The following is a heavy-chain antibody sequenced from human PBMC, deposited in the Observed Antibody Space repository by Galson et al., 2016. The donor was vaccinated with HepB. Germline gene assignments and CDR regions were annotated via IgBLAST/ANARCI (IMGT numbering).Heavy chain of an antibody. Sequence: PALVKPTQTLTLTCTFSGFSLTTSGMCVSWIRQRPGKALEWLARIDWDDDKYYSTSLKTRLTISKDTSKNQVVLRMTNMDPLDTGTYYCARIKGWRYSYEADFGGQGTLVTVYS. CDR2: IDWDDDK. V-gene: IGHV2-70*11. D-gene: IGHD5-18*01. J-gene: IGHJ4*02. CDR3: ARIKGWRYSYEADF. CDR1: GFSLTTSGMC.